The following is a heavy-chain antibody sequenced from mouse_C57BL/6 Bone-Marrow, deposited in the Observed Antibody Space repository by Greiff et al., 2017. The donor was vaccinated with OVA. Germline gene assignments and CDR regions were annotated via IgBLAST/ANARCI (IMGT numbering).Heavy chain of an antibody. Sequence: VQLQQSGAELARPGASVKLSCKASGYTFTSYGISWVKQRTGQGLEWIGEIYPRSGNTYYNEKFKGKATLTADKSSSTAYMELRSLTSEDSAVYFCARSRYGNPFAYWGQGTLVTVSA. V-gene: IGHV1-81*01. CDR1: GYTFTSYG. CDR2: IYPRSGNT. CDR3: ARSRYGNPFAY. J-gene: IGHJ3*01. D-gene: IGHD2-10*02.